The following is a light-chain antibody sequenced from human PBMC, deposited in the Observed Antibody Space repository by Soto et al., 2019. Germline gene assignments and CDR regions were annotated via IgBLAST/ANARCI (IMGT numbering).Light chain of an antibody. V-gene: IGLV1-40*01. CDR3: QSYDSSLSGPCVV. Sequence: QSVLTQPPSVSGAPGQRVTISCTGSSSNIGAGYDVHWYQQLPGTAPKLLIYGNSNRPSGVPDRFSGSKSGTSASLVITGLQAEDEADYYCQSYDSSLSGPCVVFGGGTKLTVL. J-gene: IGLJ2*01. CDR1: SSNIGAGYD. CDR2: GNS.